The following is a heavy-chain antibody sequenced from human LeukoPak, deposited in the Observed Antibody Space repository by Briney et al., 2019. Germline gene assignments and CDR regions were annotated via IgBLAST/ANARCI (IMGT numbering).Heavy chain of an antibody. CDR2: IYYSGST. V-gene: IGHV4-59*01. CDR3: ANTAVAGRIGWFDP. CDR1: GGSISSYY. Sequence: SETLSLTCTVSGGSISSYYWSWIRQPPGKGLEWIGYIYYSGSTSYNPSLKSRVTISVDTSKNQLSLKLSSVTAADTAVYYCANTAVAGRIGWFDPWGQGTLVTVSS. J-gene: IGHJ5*02. D-gene: IGHD6-19*01.